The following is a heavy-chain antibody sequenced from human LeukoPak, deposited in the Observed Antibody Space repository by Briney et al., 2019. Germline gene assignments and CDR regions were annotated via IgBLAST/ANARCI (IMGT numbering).Heavy chain of an antibody. J-gene: IGHJ5*02. CDR2: INPSGGST. CDR1: GYAFTGYY. CDR3: ARGQLWLRGRFNWFDP. V-gene: IGHV1-46*01. Sequence: ASVKVSCKASGYAFTGYYIHWVRQAPGQGLEWMGIINPSGGSTSYAQKFQGRVTMTRDTSTSTVYMELSSLRSEDTAVYYCARGQLWLRGRFNWFDPWGQGTLVTVSS. D-gene: IGHD5-18*01.